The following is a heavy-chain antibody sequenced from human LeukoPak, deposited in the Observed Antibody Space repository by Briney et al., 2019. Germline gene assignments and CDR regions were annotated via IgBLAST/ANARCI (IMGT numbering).Heavy chain of an antibody. CDR1: GYTFTSYD. Sequence: ASVKVSCKASGYTFTSYDINWVRQAPGQGLEWMGWMNPNSGNSGFAQKFQGRVTMTRNTSIATAYMEMTNLRFDDTAVYYCVDPDRWGQGTLVTVSS. CDR2: MNPNSGNS. CDR3: VDPDR. J-gene: IGHJ1*01. D-gene: IGHD3-22*01. V-gene: IGHV1-8*02.